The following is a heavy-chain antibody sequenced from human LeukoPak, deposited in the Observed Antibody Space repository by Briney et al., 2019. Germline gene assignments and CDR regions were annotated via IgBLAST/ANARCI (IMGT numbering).Heavy chain of an antibody. D-gene: IGHD2-2*02. V-gene: IGHV3-20*04. CDR3: ARDRYCSSTSCYRDY. CDR2: INWNGGST. Sequence: RAGGSLRLSCAASGFTFDDYGMSWVRQAPGKGLEWVSGINWNGGSTGYADSVKGRFTISRDNAKNSLYLQMNSLRAEDTALYYCARDRYCSSTSCYRDYWGQGTLVTVSS. CDR1: GFTFDDYG. J-gene: IGHJ4*02.